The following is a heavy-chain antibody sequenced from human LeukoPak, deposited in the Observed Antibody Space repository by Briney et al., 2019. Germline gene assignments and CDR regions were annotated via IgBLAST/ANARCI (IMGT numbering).Heavy chain of an antibody. D-gene: IGHD3-10*01. V-gene: IGHV4-59*01. CDR3: ARDSRRFGENAFDI. CDR1: GGSISSYY. CDR2: IYYSGST. Sequence: SETLSLTCTVSGGSISSYYWSWIRQPPGKGLEGIGYIYYSGSTNYNPSLKSRVTISVDTSKNQFSLKLSSVTAADTAVYYCARDSRRFGENAFDIWGQGTMVTVSS. J-gene: IGHJ3*02.